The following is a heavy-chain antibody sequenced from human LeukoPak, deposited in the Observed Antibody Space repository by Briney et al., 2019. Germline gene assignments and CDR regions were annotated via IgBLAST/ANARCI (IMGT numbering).Heavy chain of an antibody. J-gene: IGHJ5*02. CDR2: INPNSGGT. V-gene: IGHV1-2*02. CDR3: ARGVAGTNWFDP. D-gene: IGHD6-19*01. Sequence: ASVKVSCKASGYTFNGYYMHWVRQAPGQGLEWMGWINPNSGGTNYAQKFQGRVTMTRDTSISTAYMELSRLRSDDTAVYYCARGVAGTNWFDPWGQGTLVTVSS. CDR1: GYTFNGYY.